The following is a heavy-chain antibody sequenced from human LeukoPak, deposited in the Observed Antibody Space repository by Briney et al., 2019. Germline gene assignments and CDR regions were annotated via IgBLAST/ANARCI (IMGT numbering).Heavy chain of an antibody. D-gene: IGHD3-10*01. J-gene: IGHJ6*03. CDR2: IYYSGST. V-gene: IGHV4-39*07. Sequence: SETLSLTCTVSGGSISSSSYYWGWIRQPPGKGLEWIGSIYYSGSTYYNPSLKSRVTISVDTSKNQFSLKLSSVTAADTAVYYCARGVSSRSDYYYYYMDVWGKGTTVTVSS. CDR1: GGSISSSSYY. CDR3: ARGVSSRSDYYYYYMDV.